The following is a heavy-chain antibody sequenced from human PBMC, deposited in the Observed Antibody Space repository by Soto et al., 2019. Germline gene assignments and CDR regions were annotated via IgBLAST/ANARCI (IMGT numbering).Heavy chain of an antibody. D-gene: IGHD1-1*01. CDR1: GGTFSSYT. CDR2: IIPILGIA. CDR3: ARAVKFNWEPAYFDY. V-gene: IGHV1-69*02. J-gene: IGHJ4*02. Sequence: SVKVSCKASGGTFSSYTISWVRQAPGQGLEWMGRIIPILGIANYAQKFQGRVTITADKSTSTAYMELSSLRSEDTAVYYCARAVKFNWEPAYFDYWGQGTLVTVSS.